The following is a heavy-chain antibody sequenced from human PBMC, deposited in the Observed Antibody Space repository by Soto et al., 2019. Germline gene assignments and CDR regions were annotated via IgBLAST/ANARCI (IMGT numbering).Heavy chain of an antibody. D-gene: IGHD3-22*01. V-gene: IGHV3-30-3*01. Sequence: GGSLRLSCAASGFSFSSYAMHGVRQAPGKGLEWVAVISYAGSKKYYADSVKGRFTISRDNSKNTLYLQMNSPRAEDTAVYYCARDHTTSHSYYDSSGFIDYWGQGTLVTVSS. J-gene: IGHJ4*02. CDR3: ARDHTTSHSYYDSSGFIDY. CDR1: GFSFSSYA. CDR2: ISYAGSKK.